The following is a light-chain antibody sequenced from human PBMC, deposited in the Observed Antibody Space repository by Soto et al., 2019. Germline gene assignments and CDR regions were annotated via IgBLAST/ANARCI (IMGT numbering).Light chain of an antibody. V-gene: IGKV4-1*01. J-gene: IGKJ4*01. CDR1: QSGLSSPNNRSY. CDR3: KQYYSIPLT. Sequence: EIVMTQSADSLAVSLGEGATINSTSTQSGLSSPNNRSYLAWYQQRPGHPHKLLIHWAYTRASGVHDRFSGSGSGTDFTLTIRSLQAEDVAVYYCKQYYSIPLTFGGGTKVDIK. CDR2: WAY.